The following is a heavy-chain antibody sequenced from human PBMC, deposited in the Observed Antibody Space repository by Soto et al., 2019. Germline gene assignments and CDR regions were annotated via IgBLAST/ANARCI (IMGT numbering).Heavy chain of an antibody. Sequence: GSLRLSCAASGFTFSSYAMSWVRQAPGKGLEWVSAISGSGGSTYYAYSVKGRFTISRDNSKYTLYLQMNSLRAEDTAVYYCATNYAYGDYGGYYWGQGTLVTVSS. D-gene: IGHD4-17*01. V-gene: IGHV3-23*01. CDR1: GFTFSSYA. CDR3: ATNYAYGDYGGYY. CDR2: ISGSGGST. J-gene: IGHJ4*02.